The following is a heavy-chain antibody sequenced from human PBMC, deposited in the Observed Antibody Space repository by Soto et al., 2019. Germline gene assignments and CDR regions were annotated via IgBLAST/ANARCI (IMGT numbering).Heavy chain of an antibody. J-gene: IGHJ4*02. D-gene: IGHD3-10*01. CDR2: IDETGTT. CDR3: ARNSGTTQGD. CDR1: GVSITNRNW. V-gene: IGHV4-4*02. Sequence: QVQLQESGPGLVTPSGTLSLTCTVSGVSITNRNWWSWVRQSPGKGLEWIGEIDETGTTHHNPSLKSRVSMSIDKANNQLFLKLTSVIASDTAVYYCARNSGTTQGDWGQGTLVTVSS.